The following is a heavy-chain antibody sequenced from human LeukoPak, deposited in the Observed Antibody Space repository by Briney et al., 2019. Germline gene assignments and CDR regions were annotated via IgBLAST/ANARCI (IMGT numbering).Heavy chain of an antibody. CDR3: AKIAVDRAFDI. V-gene: IGHV3-74*01. CDR2: INSDGSST. D-gene: IGHD6-19*01. CDR1: GFTFSRYW. Sequence: PGGSLRLSCAASGFTFSRYWMHWVRQVPGKGLVWVSRINSDGSSTTYADSVKGRFTISRDNAKNTLYLQMNSLRAEDTAVYYCAKIAVDRAFDIWGQGTMVTVSS. J-gene: IGHJ3*02.